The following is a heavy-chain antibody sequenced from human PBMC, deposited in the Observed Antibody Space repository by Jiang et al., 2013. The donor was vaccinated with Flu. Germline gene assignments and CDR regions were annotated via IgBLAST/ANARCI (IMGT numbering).Heavy chain of an antibody. J-gene: IGHJ6*02. CDR2: T. D-gene: IGHD5-12*01. Sequence: TYYADSVRGRFTISRDTSKNTLFLHMNSLRADDTAVYYCARDRQVDASGYYCYYYGMDVWGQGTTVTVSS. CDR3: ARDRQVDASGYYCYYYGMDV. V-gene: IGHV3-66*01.